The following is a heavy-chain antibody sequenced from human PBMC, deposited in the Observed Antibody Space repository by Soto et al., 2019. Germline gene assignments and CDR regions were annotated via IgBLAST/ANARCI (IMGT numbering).Heavy chain of an antibody. Sequence: ASVTVSSTFSVYTLTELSIHWVRQAPGKGLEWMGGFDPEDGETIYAQKFQGRVTMTEDTSTDTAYMELSSLRSEDTAVYYCATAFKALDYWGQGTRVTGSS. CDR2: FDPEDGET. V-gene: IGHV1-24*01. CDR3: ATAFKALDY. J-gene: IGHJ4*02. CDR1: VYTLTELS.